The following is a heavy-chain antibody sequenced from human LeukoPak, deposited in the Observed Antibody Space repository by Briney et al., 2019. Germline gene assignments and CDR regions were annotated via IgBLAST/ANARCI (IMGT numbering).Heavy chain of an antibody. CDR3: ARAGSGSYYYYMDV. Sequence: ASVKVSCKASGYTFTTYGISWVRQAPGQGPEWMGWINAYNDNRNYAQNLQGRVTMTTDTSTSTAYMELRSLRSDDTAVYYCARAGSGSYYYYMDVWGKGTTVTISS. D-gene: IGHD3-10*01. CDR2: INAYNDNR. CDR1: GYTFTTYG. V-gene: IGHV1-18*01. J-gene: IGHJ6*03.